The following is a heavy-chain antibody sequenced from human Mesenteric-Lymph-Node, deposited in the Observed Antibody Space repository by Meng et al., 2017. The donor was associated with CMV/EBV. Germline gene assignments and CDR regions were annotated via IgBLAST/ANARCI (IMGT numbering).Heavy chain of an antibody. J-gene: IGHJ5*02. CDR1: GFTFSSYW. V-gene: IGHV3-74*01. Sequence: GESLKISCAASGFTFSSYWMHWVRQAPGKGLVWVSRINSDGSSTSYADSVKGRFTISRDNAKNTLYLQMNSLRAEDTAVYYCAREVITVFGVVIIPVGWFDPWGQGTLVTVSS. CDR2: INSDGSST. D-gene: IGHD3-3*01. CDR3: AREVITVFGVVIIPVGWFDP.